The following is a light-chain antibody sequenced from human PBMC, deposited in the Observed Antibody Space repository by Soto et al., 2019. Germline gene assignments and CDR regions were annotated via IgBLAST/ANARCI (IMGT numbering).Light chain of an antibody. Sequence: QSALTQPASVSGSPGQSITISCTATSSDVGGYKYVSWYQQHPGNAPKLMIYNVSDRPSGVSNRFSGSKSGNTASLTISGLQAEDEADYYCNSYSSSSTPYVFGTGTKLTVL. J-gene: IGLJ1*01. CDR3: NSYSSSSTPYV. CDR2: NVS. CDR1: SSDVGGYKY. V-gene: IGLV2-14*01.